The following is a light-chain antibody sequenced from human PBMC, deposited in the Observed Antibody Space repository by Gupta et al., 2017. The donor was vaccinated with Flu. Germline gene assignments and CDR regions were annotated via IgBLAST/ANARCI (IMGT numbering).Light chain of an antibody. J-gene: IGKJ3*01. CDR1: QNINNF. V-gene: IGKV1-39*01. CDR2: SAS. Sequence: GDRVTIACRASQNINNFLTWYQHKPGKAPKLLFFSASSLQDGVPSRFNGSGSGTDFTLTISSLQPEDFATYYCQHTYDPVKSFGPGTKVEIK. CDR3: QHTYDPVKS.